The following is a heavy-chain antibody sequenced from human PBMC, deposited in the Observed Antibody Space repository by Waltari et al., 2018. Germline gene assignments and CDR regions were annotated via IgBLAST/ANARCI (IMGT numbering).Heavy chain of an antibody. V-gene: IGHV3-23*01. Sequence: EVQFLESGGDLVQPGGSLRLSCAASGFSIDSSAMSWVRPAPGKGPEWVASITRPATTYYAGSVRGRFAISRDESDNKLYLQMSGLRAEDTAMYYCAKDHASSGWPTFDSWGQGTQVTVSS. CDR1: GFSIDSSA. J-gene: IGHJ4*02. CDR3: AKDHASSGWPTFDS. D-gene: IGHD6-19*01. CDR2: ITRPATT.